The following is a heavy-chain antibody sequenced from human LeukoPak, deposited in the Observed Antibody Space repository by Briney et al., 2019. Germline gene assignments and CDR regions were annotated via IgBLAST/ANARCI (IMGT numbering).Heavy chain of an antibody. CDR3: AKCSDGGITMIVVVNPFGY. CDR1: GFTFNNYN. D-gene: IGHD3-22*01. Sequence: GGSLRLSCATSGFTFNNYNMNWVRQAPGGALEWVSSITSSGTYIFYADSVKGRFTISRDNSKNTLYLQMNSLRAEDTAVYYCAKCSDGGITMIVVVNPFGYWGQGTLVTVSS. CDR2: ITSSGTYI. V-gene: IGHV3-21*04. J-gene: IGHJ4*02.